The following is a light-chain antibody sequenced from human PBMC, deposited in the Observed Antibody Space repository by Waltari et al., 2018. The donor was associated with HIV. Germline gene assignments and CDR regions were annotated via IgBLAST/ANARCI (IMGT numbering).Light chain of an antibody. CDR2: EFS. CDR1: DTDVGTYNY. V-gene: IGLV2-14*01. J-gene: IGLJ3*02. CDR3: TSYTTTNTWV. Sequence: QSALTQPASVSGSPGQSITISCTGTDTDVGTYNYVSWFQHHPGKAPKLIISEFSNRPSGVSHRFSGSKSGNTASLIISGLQAEDEASYYCTSYTTTNTWVFGGGTNLTVL.